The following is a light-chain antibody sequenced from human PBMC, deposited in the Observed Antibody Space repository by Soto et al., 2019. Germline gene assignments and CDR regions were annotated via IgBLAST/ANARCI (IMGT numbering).Light chain of an antibody. Sequence: IQMTQSPSTLSASVGDRVTITCRASQSIRTWLAWYQQKPGKAPKLLIYDASSLESGVPSRFSGSGSGTEFTLTISSLQPDDFATYYCQEYDSYSPYTFGQGTKLEIK. CDR1: QSIRTW. CDR2: DAS. V-gene: IGKV1-5*01. CDR3: QEYDSYSPYT. J-gene: IGKJ2*01.